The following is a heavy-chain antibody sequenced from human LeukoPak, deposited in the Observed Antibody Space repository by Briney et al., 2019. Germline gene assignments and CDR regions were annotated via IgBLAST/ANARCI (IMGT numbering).Heavy chain of an antibody. CDR1: GFTFSDYY. CDR3: ANFKYDFWSGYFHDAFDI. J-gene: IGHJ3*02. D-gene: IGHD3-3*01. CDR2: ISSSGSTI. Sequence: PGGSLRLSCAASGFTFSDYYMSWIRQAPGKGLEWVSYISSSGSTIYYADSVKGRFTISRDNAKNSLYLQMNSLRAEDTAVYYCANFKYDFWSGYFHDAFDIWGQGTMVTVSS. V-gene: IGHV3-11*01.